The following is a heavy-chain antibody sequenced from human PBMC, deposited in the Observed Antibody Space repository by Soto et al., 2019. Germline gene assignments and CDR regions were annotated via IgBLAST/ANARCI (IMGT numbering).Heavy chain of an antibody. CDR1: GFTFSSYA. CDR3: ARDQNCSSTSCRTGGAFDI. CDR2: ISSNGGST. J-gene: IGHJ3*02. Sequence: EVQLVESGGGLVQPGGSLRLSCAASGFTFSSYAMHWVRQAPGKGLEYVSAISSNGGSTYYANSVKGRFTISRDNSKSTLYLQMGILRAEDMAVYYCARDQNCSSTSCRTGGAFDIWGQGTMVTVSS. D-gene: IGHD2-2*01. V-gene: IGHV3-64*01.